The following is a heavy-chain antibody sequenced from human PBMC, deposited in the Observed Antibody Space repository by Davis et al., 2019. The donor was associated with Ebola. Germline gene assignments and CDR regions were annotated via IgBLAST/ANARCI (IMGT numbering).Heavy chain of an antibody. CDR3: AKGLVIATLGHFDY. Sequence: GGSLRLSCAASAFPFSTYAMSWVRQPPGKGLEWVSAIIGSGSSTYYADSVKGRFTISRDNSKNTLYLQMNSLRAEDTAVYYCAKGLVIATLGHFDYWGQGTLVTVSS. D-gene: IGHD2-21*01. CDR1: AFPFSTYA. CDR2: IIGSGSST. V-gene: IGHV3-23*01. J-gene: IGHJ4*02.